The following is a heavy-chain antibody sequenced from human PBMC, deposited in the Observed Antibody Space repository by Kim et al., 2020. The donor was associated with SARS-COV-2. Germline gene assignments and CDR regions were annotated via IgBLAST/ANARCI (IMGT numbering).Heavy chain of an antibody. CDR3: ARSASDYVWGRTSNRNFDY. CDR2: IYYSGST. J-gene: IGHJ4*02. D-gene: IGHD3-16*01. CDR1: GGSISSSSYY. V-gene: IGHV4-39*01. Sequence: SETLSLTCTVSGGSISSSSYYWGWIRQPPGKGLEWIGNIYYSGSTYYNPSLKSRVTISVDTSKNQFSLKLSSVTAADTAVYYCARSASDYVWGRTSNRNFDYWGQGTLVTVSS.